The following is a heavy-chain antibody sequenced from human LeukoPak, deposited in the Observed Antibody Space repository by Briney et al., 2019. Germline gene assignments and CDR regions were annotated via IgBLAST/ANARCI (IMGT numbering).Heavy chain of an antibody. CDR2: IDPRDGST. D-gene: IGHD3-10*01. V-gene: IGHV1-46*01. J-gene: IGHJ4*02. Sequence: GASVKVSCKASGYTFTTYNMHWVWQAPGQGPEWMGIIDPRDGSTTYAQKFQGRDTLTSDTSTSTVYMELSSLRSEDTAVYYCARAYGSGSYYSLGWDYWGQGTLVTVSS. CDR1: GYTFTTYN. CDR3: ARAYGSGSYYSLGWDY.